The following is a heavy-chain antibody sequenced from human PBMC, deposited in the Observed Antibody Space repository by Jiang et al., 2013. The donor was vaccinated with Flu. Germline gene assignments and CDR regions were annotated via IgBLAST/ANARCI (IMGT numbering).Heavy chain of an antibody. J-gene: IGHJ4*02. D-gene: IGHD3-22*01. Sequence: KGLEWIGYIYYSGSTYYNPSLLGRVTISVDTSKNQFSLKLSSVTAADTAVYYCARLPYYYHSSGYYYFYYFDYWGQGTLVTVSS. CDR3: ARLPYYYHSSGYYYFYYFDY. CDR2: IYYSGST. V-gene: IGHV4-31*02.